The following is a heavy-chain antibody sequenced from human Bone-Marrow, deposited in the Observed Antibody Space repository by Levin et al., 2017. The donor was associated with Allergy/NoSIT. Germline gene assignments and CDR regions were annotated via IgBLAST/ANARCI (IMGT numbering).Heavy chain of an antibody. Sequence: PGESLKISCAGSGFTFSTSVIHWARQAPGKGLEYVSAISGDGGSTYYAESVKGRFIISRDNSKNTVYLQMDNLTPEDMAVYYCAREGYTSGRAGAFNMWGHGTMVTVSS. CDR2: ISGDGGST. CDR1: GFTFSTSV. D-gene: IGHD6-19*01. V-gene: IGHV3-64*02. J-gene: IGHJ3*02. CDR3: AREGYTSGRAGAFNM.